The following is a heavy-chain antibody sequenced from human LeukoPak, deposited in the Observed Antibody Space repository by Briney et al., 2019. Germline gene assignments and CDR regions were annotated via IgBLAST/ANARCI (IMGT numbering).Heavy chain of an antibody. CDR1: GFTFSSYG. Sequence: GGSLRLSCAASGFTFSSYGMHWVRQAPGKGLEGGAFIRYDGSNKYYADSVKGRFTISRDNTKKTLYLQMNRLRAEDTAVYYCAKDVTTYYCYMDVWGKGTTVTISS. J-gene: IGHJ6*03. D-gene: IGHD3-22*01. CDR2: IRYDGSNK. CDR3: AKDVTTYYCYMDV. V-gene: IGHV3-30*02.